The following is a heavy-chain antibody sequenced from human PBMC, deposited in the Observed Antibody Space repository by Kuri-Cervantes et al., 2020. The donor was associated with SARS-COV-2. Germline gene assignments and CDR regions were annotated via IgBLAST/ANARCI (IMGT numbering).Heavy chain of an antibody. V-gene: IGHV1-46*01. CDR2: INPSGGST. D-gene: IGHD3-3*01. J-gene: IGHJ4*02. CDR3: ARADWVTIRFSRGPHFDY. CDR1: GYTFTSYY. Sequence: ASVKVSCKASGYTFTSYYMHRVRQAPGQGLEWMGIINPSGGSTSYAQKFQGRVTMTRDTSISTAYMELSRLRSDDTAVYYCARADWVTIRFSRGPHFDYWGQGTLVTVSS.